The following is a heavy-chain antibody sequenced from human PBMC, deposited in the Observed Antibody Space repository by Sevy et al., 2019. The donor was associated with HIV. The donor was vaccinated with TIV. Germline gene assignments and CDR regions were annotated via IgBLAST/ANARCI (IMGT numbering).Heavy chain of an antibody. CDR3: ARDHVKDGDLGDYYYYAMDV. CDR1: GFTFSDYY. V-gene: IGHV3-11*01. J-gene: IGHJ6*02. Sequence: GSLRLSCAASGFTFSDYYMSWIRQAPGKGLEWLSYISSSGDTIYYADSVKGRFTISRDNAKKSLYLQMNSLRAEDTAVYYCARDHVKDGDLGDYYYYAMDVWGQGTTVTVSS. D-gene: IGHD4-17*01. CDR2: ISSSGDTI.